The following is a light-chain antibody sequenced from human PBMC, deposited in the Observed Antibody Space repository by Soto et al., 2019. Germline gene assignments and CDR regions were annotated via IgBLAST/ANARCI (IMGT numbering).Light chain of an antibody. J-gene: IGKJ1*01. CDR1: QSVLYTSNNKNY. Sequence: SVMTQSPDSLAVSLGERPTINCKSSQSVLYTSNNKNYLAWYQQKPGQPPKLLVYLASTRESGFPDRCSGSGYGPDFTLNISSLQDEDVACYYCQQYYITPLTFGQGTKVQSK. CDR2: LAS. V-gene: IGKV4-1*01. CDR3: QQYYITPLT.